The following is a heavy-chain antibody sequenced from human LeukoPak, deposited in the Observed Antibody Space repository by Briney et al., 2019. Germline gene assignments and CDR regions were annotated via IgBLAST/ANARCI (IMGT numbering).Heavy chain of an antibody. D-gene: IGHD1-26*01. CDR1: GFTVSSNY. V-gene: IGHV3-53*01. CDR2: IYSGGST. CDR3: GRAPKYSGSSLDY. J-gene: IGHJ4*02. Sequence: GGSLRLSCAASGFTVSSNYMSWVRQAPGKGLEWASVIYSGGSTYYADSVKGRFTISRDNSKNTLYLQMNSLRAGDTAVYYCGRAPKYSGSSLDYWGQGTLVSVSS.